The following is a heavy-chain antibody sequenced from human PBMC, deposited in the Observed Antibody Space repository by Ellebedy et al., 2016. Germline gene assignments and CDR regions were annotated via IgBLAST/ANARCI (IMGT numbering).Heavy chain of an antibody. V-gene: IGHV5-51*01. CDR2: IYPAESDV. CDR1: GFSFPNYW. CDR3: ARLGRSDYYDSSGHAFDI. Sequence: GESLKISXQGSGFSFPNYWIGWVRQMPGKGLEWVAIIYPAESDVRYGPSFQGHVTISADKSISTAYLQWSSLKASDTAMYYCARLGRSDYYDSSGHAFDIWGQGTMVTVSS. D-gene: IGHD3-22*01. J-gene: IGHJ3*02.